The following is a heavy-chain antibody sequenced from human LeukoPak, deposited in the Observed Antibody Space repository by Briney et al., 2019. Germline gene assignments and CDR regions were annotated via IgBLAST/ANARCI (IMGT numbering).Heavy chain of an antibody. D-gene: IGHD1-26*01. J-gene: IGHJ4*02. CDR2: IYSGGST. CDR1: GFTVSSNF. Sequence: AGGSLRLSCAASGFTVSSNFMSWVRQAPGKGLEWVSVIYSGGSTYYADSVKGRFSISRDNAKNSLYLQMDSLRAEDTAVYYCAREGRSFFFEYWGQGILVTVST. V-gene: IGHV3-66*01. CDR3: AREGRSFFFEY.